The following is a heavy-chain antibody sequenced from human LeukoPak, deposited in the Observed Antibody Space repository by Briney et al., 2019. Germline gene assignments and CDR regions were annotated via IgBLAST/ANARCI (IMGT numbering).Heavy chain of an antibody. D-gene: IGHD2-15*01. CDR2: IYTSGST. CDR1: GGSISSGSYY. V-gene: IGHV4-61*02. J-gene: IGHJ3*02. Sequence: SQTLSLTCTVSGGSISSGSYYWSWIRQPAGKGLEWIGRIYTSGSTNYNPSLKSRVTISEETSKNQFSLKLSSVTAADTAVYYCARDGYCSGGSCYLGNDAFDIWGQGTMVTVSS. CDR3: ARDGYCSGGSCYLGNDAFDI.